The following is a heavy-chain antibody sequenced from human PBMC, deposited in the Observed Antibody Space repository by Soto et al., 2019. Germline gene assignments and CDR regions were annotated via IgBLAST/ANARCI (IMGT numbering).Heavy chain of an antibody. CDR1: GGSISSYY. D-gene: IGHD6-19*01. V-gene: IGHV4-59*01. CDR3: ARDQKVGGWYYYYYGMDV. Sequence: SETLFLTCTVSGGSISSYYWSWIRQPPGKGLEWIGYIYYSGSTNYNPSLKSRVTISVDTSKNQFSLKLSSVTAADTAVYYCARDQKVGGWYYYYYGMDVWGQGTTVTVSS. CDR2: IYYSGST. J-gene: IGHJ6*02.